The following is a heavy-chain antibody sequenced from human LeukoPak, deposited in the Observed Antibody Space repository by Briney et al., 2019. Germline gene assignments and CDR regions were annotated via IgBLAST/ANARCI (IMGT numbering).Heavy chain of an antibody. CDR3: ARGFRYYGSGIDY. Sequence: PGGSLRLSCAASGFTFSEYSMHWVRQAPGKGLECVSAISTNGGSTYYANSVKGRFTISRDDPKNTLDLQMGSLRPEDMAVYYCARGFRYYGSGIDYWGQGTLVTVSS. J-gene: IGHJ4*02. V-gene: IGHV3-64*01. CDR1: GFTFSEYS. D-gene: IGHD3-10*01. CDR2: ISTNGGST.